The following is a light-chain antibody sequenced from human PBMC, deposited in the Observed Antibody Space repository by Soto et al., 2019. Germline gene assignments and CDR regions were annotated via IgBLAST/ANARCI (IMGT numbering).Light chain of an antibody. CDR1: QSVSSSY. CDR3: QQRSSWPPTIT. V-gene: IGKV3D-20*02. Sequence: EIVMTQSPATLSVSPGERATLSCRASQSVSSSYLAWYQQKPGQAPRLLIYGASYRATDIPPRFSGSGSGTDFTLTISSLEPEDFAVYYCQQRSSWPPTITFGQGTRLEIK. CDR2: GAS. J-gene: IGKJ5*01.